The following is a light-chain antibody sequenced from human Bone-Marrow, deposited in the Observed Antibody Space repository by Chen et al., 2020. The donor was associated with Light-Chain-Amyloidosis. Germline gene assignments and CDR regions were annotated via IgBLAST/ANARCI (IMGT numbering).Light chain of an antibody. Sequence: FMLTQPRAVSESPGKTVTISCTRSSGSIAGNYVQWFQQRPGRSPTTVIFVDNLSPPGFPDRFSCSICTTSNSASVSSSGLKPEYAADYYWQSYVSSVRVFGGGTRLTVL. CDR1: SGSIAGNY. V-gene: IGLV6-57*01. J-gene: IGLJ3*02. CDR3: QSYVSSVRV. CDR2: VDN.